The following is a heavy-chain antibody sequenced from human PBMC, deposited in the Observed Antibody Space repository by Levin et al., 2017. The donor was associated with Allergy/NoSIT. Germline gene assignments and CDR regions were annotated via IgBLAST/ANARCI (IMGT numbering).Heavy chain of an antibody. J-gene: IGHJ4*02. CDR3: AQGFVVVVAATNYFDY. Sequence: GGSLRLSCAASGFTFSSYAMSWVRQAPGKGLEWVSAISGSGGSTYYADSVKGRFTISRDNSKNTLYLQMNSLRAEDTAVYYCAQGFVVVVAATNYFDYWGQGTLVTVSS. CDR1: GFTFSSYA. V-gene: IGHV3-23*01. D-gene: IGHD2-15*01. CDR2: ISGSGGST.